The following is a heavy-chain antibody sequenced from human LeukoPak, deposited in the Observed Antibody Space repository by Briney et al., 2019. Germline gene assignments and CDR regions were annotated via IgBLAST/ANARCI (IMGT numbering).Heavy chain of an antibody. CDR2: ITGDATST. J-gene: IGHJ4*02. CDR1: GFTFSTYG. V-gene: IGHV3-23*01. Sequence: HPGGSLRLSCAASGFTFSTYGMHWVRQAPGKGLEWVSGITGDATSTYYSDSVKGRFTISRDNSKNTLYLQMNNLRAEDTAVHYCARGPTTYWELTTLFDYWGQGTLVTVSS. CDR3: ARGPTTYWELTTLFDY. D-gene: IGHD1-26*01.